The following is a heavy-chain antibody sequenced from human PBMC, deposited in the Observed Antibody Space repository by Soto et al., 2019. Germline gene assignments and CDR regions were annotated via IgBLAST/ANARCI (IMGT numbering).Heavy chain of an antibody. Sequence: SETLSLTCTVSGGSISSSSYYWGWIRQPPGKGLEWIGSIYYSGSTYYNPSLKSRVTISVDTSKNQFSLKLSSVTAADTAVHYCARLVFGVVISPYFDYWGQGTLVTVSS. J-gene: IGHJ4*02. CDR3: ARLVFGVVISPYFDY. V-gene: IGHV4-39*01. CDR1: GGSISSSSYY. CDR2: IYYSGST. D-gene: IGHD3-3*01.